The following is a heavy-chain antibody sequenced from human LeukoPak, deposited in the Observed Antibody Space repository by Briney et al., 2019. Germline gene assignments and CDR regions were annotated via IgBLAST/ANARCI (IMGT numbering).Heavy chain of an antibody. CDR1: GGSISSSSYY. V-gene: IGHV4-39*07. J-gene: IGHJ4*02. Sequence: PSETLSLTCTVSGGSISSSSYYWGWIRQPPGKGLEWIGSIYYSGRTYYNPSLKSRVTISVDTSKNQFSLKLSSVTAADTAVYYCAREGAVAVSYYFDYWGQGTLVTVSS. D-gene: IGHD6-19*01. CDR2: IYYSGRT. CDR3: AREGAVAVSYYFDY.